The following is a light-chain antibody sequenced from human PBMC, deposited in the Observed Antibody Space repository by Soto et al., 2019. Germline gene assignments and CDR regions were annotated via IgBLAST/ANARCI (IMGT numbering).Light chain of an antibody. J-gene: IGKJ1*01. CDR1: QSVSSY. CDR3: QQYDKWPRT. V-gene: IGKV3-11*01. CDR2: DAS. Sequence: EIVLTQSPATLSLSPGERATLSCRASQSVSSYLAWYQQKPGQAPRLLIYDASNRATGIPARFSGSGSGTDFTPTISSLQSEDFAVYYCQQYDKWPRTFGQGTKVDIK.